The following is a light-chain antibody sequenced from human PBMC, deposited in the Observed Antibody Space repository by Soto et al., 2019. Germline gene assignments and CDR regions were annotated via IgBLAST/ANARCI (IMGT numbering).Light chain of an antibody. V-gene: IGKV3-20*01. Sequence: EIVMTQSPATLSVSPGERATLSCSASQNVDSNYLAWYQQKPGQAPRLLIYDASNRATGIPDRFSGSGSGTDFTLTISRLEPEDFAVYYCQQYGSSPLTFGGGTKVDIK. J-gene: IGKJ4*01. CDR3: QQYGSSPLT. CDR2: DAS. CDR1: QNVDSNY.